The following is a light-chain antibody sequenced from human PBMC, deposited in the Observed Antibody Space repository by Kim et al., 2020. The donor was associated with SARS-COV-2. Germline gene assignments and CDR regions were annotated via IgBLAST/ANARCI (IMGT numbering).Light chain of an antibody. J-gene: IGLJ2*01. CDR2: GKN. Sequence: ALGPAVRITCQGDILRTYYTTWFQQKPGQAPIFVFYGKNNRPSGIPDRFSGSSSGNTASLTITETQAGDEADYYCNARDNNDNVLFGGGTRLTVL. V-gene: IGLV3-19*01. CDR1: ILRTYY. CDR3: NARDNNDNVL.